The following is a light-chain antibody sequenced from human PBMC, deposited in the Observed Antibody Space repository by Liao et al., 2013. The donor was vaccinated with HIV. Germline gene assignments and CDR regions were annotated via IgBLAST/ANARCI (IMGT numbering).Light chain of an antibody. Sequence: SYVLTQPPSVSVAPGKTARITCGGNNIGSKSVHWYQQKPGQAPVLVIYYDSDRPSGIPERFSGSNSGNTATLTISGVEAGDEADYSCQVWDSSGDHPWVFGGGTRLTVL. CDR2: YDS. CDR3: QVWDSSGDHPWV. V-gene: IGLV3-21*01. CDR1: NIGSKS. J-gene: IGLJ3*02.